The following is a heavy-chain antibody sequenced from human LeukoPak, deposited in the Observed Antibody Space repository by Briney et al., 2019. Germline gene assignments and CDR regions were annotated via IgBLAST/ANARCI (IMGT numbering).Heavy chain of an antibody. CDR2: ISGGGGST. CDR1: GFIFSNYA. Sequence: GGSLRLSCAASGFIFSNYAMSWVRQAPGKGLEWVSVISGGGGSTNHADSVKGRFTISRDNSKNTLYLQMNSLRAEDTAVYYRARGRGAAPEWYFDYWGQGTLVTVSS. CDR3: ARGRGAAPEWYFDY. D-gene: IGHD2-8*01. V-gene: IGHV3-23*01. J-gene: IGHJ4*02.